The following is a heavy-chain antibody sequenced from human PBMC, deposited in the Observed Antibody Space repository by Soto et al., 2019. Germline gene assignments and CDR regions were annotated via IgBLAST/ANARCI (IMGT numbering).Heavy chain of an antibody. CDR1: GGSFSGYY. Sequence: QVQLQQWGAGPLRPLETLSLTCGVSGGSFSGYYWAWIRQSPGKGLEWIGEINERGSINYNPSLKSRVSISVDTSKNHYSLILRSVTAADTAVYYCARESHDILTGPPWVWYFDLWGRGTLVTVSS. D-gene: IGHD3-9*01. CDR2: INERGSI. CDR3: ARESHDILTGPPWVWYFDL. J-gene: IGHJ2*01. V-gene: IGHV4-34*01.